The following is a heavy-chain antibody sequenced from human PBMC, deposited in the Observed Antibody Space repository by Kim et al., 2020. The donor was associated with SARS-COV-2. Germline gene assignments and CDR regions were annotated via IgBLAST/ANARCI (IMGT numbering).Heavy chain of an antibody. CDR1: GFTFRSSA. CDR3: AKGGSHRTLVPTHPYNWFDP. CDR2: ISGNGDST. V-gene: IGHV3-23*01. Sequence: GGSLRLSCAASGFTFRSSAMSWVRQAPGKGLEWVSTISGNGDSTYYADSVQGRFTISRDNSKNTLYMQMNSLRTEDTAEYFCAKGGSHRTLVPTHPYNWFDPWGQGTLVTVSS. D-gene: IGHD1-26*01. J-gene: IGHJ5*02.